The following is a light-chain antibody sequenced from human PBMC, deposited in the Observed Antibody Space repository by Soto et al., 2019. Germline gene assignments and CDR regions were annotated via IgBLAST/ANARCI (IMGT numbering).Light chain of an antibody. CDR2: GAS. Sequence: EVVVTQSPATLSVSPGERVTLSCRASQSVDSDVAWFQHKPGQAPRLLIYGASTRAAGIPGRFSGSGYKTDCTFTISSLEPEDSATYFCQQYNTWVRGTFGQGTKLEIK. J-gene: IGKJ2*01. CDR1: QSVDSD. V-gene: IGKV3-15*01. CDR3: QQYNTWVRGT.